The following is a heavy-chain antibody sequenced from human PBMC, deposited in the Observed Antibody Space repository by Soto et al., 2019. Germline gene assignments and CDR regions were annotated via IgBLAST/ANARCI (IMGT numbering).Heavy chain of an antibody. D-gene: IGHD3-10*01. CDR1: GFTFSSYS. V-gene: IGHV3-21*01. CDR2: ISSSSSYI. J-gene: IGHJ5*02. CDR3: ARGLVLRNYGSGSYPPMGSNWFDP. Sequence: GGSLRLSCAASGFTFSSYSMNWVRQAPGKGLEWVSSISSSSSYIYYADSVKGRFTISRDNAKNSLYLKMNSLRAEDTAVYYCARGLVLRNYGSGSYPPMGSNWFDPWGQGTLVTVSS.